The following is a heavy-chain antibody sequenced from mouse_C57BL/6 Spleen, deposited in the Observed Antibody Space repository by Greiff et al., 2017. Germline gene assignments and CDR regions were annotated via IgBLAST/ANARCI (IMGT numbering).Heavy chain of an antibody. J-gene: IGHJ4*01. CDR1: GYTFTSYW. D-gene: IGHD1-1*01. Sequence: QVQLQQPGAELVRPGTSVKLSCKASGYTFTSYWMHWVKQRPGQGLEWIGVIDPSDSYTNYNQKFKGKATLTVDTSSSTAYMHLSSLTSEDSAVYYCARPHYGSSFAMDYWGQGTSVTVSS. V-gene: IGHV1-59*01. CDR2: IDPSDSYT. CDR3: ARPHYGSSFAMDY.